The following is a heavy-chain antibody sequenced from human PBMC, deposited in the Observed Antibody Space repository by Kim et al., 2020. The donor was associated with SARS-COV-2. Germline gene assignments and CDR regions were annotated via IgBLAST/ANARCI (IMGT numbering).Heavy chain of an antibody. CDR3: ARTRITMIVVVTHFDY. D-gene: IGHD3-22*01. V-gene: IGHV4-31*02. Sequence: SLKSRVTLSLDTSKNQFSLKLSSVTAADTAVYYCARTRITMIVVVTHFDYWGQGTLVTVSS. J-gene: IGHJ4*02.